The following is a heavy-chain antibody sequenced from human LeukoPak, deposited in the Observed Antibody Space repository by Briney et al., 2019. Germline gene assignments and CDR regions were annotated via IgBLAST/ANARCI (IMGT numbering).Heavy chain of an antibody. D-gene: IGHD3-3*01. V-gene: IGHV3-30*01. J-gene: IGHJ4*02. CDR1: GLTFSTYA. CDR3: AREGYYDDWSGYFTYFDL. Sequence: GMSLRLSCAASGLTFSTYAMHWVRQAPGKGLEWVSIISYNGGKIHYADSVKGRFTISRDNSKNTLYLQINSLRPEDTAVYYCAREGYYDDWSGYFTYFDLWGQGTLVTVSS. CDR2: ISYNGGKI.